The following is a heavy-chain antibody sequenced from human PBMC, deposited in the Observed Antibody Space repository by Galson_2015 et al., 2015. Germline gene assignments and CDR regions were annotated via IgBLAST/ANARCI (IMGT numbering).Heavy chain of an antibody. Sequence: SVKVSCQASGGTFSSYAISWVRQAPGQGLEWMGGIIPIFGTANYAQKFQGRVTITADESTSTAYMELSSLRSEDTAVYYCASLLYGYSSSWDYRTRRNDAFDIWGQGTMVTVSS. V-gene: IGHV1-69*13. J-gene: IGHJ3*02. CDR2: IIPIFGTA. CDR1: GGTFSSYA. CDR3: ASLLYGYSSSWDYRTRRNDAFDI. D-gene: IGHD6-13*01.